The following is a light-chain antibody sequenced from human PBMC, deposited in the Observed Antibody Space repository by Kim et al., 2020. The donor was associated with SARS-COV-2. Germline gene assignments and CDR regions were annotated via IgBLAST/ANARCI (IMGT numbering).Light chain of an antibody. CDR1: KLGDAY. J-gene: IGLJ2*01. V-gene: IGLV3-1*01. CDR3: QAWDSSIGV. Sequence: VSPGQTASIACSGDKLGDAYASWYQQKPGPSPVLVIYQDFKRPSGIPERFSCSHSGNTATLTISGTQEMDEADYHCQAWDSSIGVFGGGTQLTVL. CDR2: QDF.